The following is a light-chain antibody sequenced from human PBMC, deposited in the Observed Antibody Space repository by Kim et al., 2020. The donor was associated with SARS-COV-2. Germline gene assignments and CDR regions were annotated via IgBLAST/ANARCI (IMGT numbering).Light chain of an antibody. CDR1: SSNIGNNA. Sequence: QRVTTSCSGSSSNIGNNAVNWYRQRPGKAPKLLIYYDDLLPSGVSDRFSGSKSGTSASLAISGLQSEDEADYYCAAWDDSLNGRVFGGGTQLTVL. CDR2: YDD. V-gene: IGLV1-36*01. CDR3: AAWDDSLNGRV. J-gene: IGLJ3*02.